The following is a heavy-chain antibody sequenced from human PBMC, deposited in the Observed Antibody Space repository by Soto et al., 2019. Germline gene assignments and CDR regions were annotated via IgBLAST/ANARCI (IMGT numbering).Heavy chain of an antibody. CDR1: GFTFSSYG. D-gene: IGHD3-22*01. J-gene: IGHJ4*02. CDR3: ARVNRAYDSLDY. CDR2: IWYDGCNK. Sequence: QVQLVESGGGVVQPGRSLRLSCAASGFTFSSYGMHWVRQAPGKGLEWVAVIWYDGCNKYYADSVKGRFTISRDNSKNTLYLQMNSLRAEDTAVYYCARVNRAYDSLDYWGQGTLVTVSS. V-gene: IGHV3-33*01.